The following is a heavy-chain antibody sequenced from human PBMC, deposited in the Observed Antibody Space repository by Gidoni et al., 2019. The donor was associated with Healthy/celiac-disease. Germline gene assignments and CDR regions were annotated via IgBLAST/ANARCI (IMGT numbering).Heavy chain of an antibody. J-gene: IGHJ6*02. CDR1: GGTFSSYA. CDR3: GSPYYDFWSGYPFYGMDV. Sequence: QVQLVQSGAEVKKPGSSVKVSCKASGGTFSSYAISWVRQAPGQGLEWMGGIIPIFGTANYAQKFQGRVTITADESTSTAYMELSSLRSEDTAVYYCGSPYYDFWSGYPFYGMDVWGQGTTVTVSS. CDR2: IIPIFGTA. D-gene: IGHD3-3*01. V-gene: IGHV1-69*01.